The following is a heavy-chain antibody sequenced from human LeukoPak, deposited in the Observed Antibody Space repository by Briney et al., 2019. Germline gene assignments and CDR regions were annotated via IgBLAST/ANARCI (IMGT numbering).Heavy chain of an antibody. D-gene: IGHD1-26*01. Sequence: GGSLRLSCAASGFTVSSNYMSWVRQAPGKGLEWVSYIRSSSANIYYADSVKGRFTISRDNAKNSLYLQMNSLRAEDTAVYYCARVGVGATLYYFDYWGQGTLVTVSS. CDR2: IRSSSANI. CDR1: GFTVSSNY. CDR3: ARVGVGATLYYFDY. V-gene: IGHV3-11*01. J-gene: IGHJ4*02.